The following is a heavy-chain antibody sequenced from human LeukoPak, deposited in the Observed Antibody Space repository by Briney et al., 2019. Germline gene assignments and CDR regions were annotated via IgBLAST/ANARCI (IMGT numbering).Heavy chain of an antibody. V-gene: IGHV1-2*02. CDR2: INPNSGGT. Sequence: ASVKVSCKASGYTFTSYAMNWVRQAPGQGLEWMGWINPNSGGTNYAQKFQGRVTMTRDTSISTAYMELSRLRSDDTAVYYCARGGATDYYYMDVWGKGTTVTISS. CDR3: ARGGATDYYYMDV. D-gene: IGHD1-26*01. CDR1: GYTFTSYA. J-gene: IGHJ6*03.